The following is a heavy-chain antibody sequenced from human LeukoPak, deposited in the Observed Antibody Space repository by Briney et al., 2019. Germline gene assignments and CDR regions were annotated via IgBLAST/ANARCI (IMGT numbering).Heavy chain of an antibody. D-gene: IGHD1-26*01. J-gene: IGHJ3*02. CDR1: GGSISSSNW. V-gene: IGHV4-4*02. CDR2: IYHSGST. CDR3: ARDGAIEAFDI. Sequence: SETLSLTCAVSGGSISSSNWWSWVRQPPGKGLEWIGEIYHSGSTNYNPSLKSRVTISVDTSKNQFSLKLSSVTAADTAVYYCARDGAIEAFDIWGQGTMVTVSS.